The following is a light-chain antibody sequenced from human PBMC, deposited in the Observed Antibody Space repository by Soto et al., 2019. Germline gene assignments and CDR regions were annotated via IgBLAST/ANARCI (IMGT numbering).Light chain of an antibody. CDR1: QGISSW. Sequence: DIQMTQSPSSVSASLGDRVTITCRASQGISSWLAWYQQKPGQAPKLLISAASNLHSGVPSRFSGSGSGTDFTLTISTLQPEDFATYYCQQSNSFHQTFGQGTKVEIK. CDR3: QQSNSFHQT. V-gene: IGKV1-12*01. J-gene: IGKJ1*01. CDR2: AAS.